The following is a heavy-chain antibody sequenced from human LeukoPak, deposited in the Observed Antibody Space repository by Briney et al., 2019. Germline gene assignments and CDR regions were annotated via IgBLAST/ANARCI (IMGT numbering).Heavy chain of an antibody. D-gene: IGHD2-15*01. J-gene: IGHJ6*03. CDR1: GYTFTGYY. Sequence: ASVKVSCKASGYTFTGYYMHWVRQAPGQGLEWMGWINSNSGATNYAPKFQGRVTMTGDTSISTTYMELTRLTSDDAAVYYCARGPGHTVVVVAAKTVGYMDVWGKGTTVTVSS. CDR2: INSNSGAT. CDR3: ARGPGHTVVVVAAKTVGYMDV. V-gene: IGHV1-2*02.